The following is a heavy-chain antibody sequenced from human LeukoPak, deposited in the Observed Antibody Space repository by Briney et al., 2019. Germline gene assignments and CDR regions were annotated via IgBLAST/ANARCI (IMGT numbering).Heavy chain of an antibody. CDR1: GFTFDDYA. V-gene: IGHV3-43D*04. J-gene: IGHJ6*04. D-gene: IGHD5-18*01. Sequence: GGSLRLSCAASGFTFDDYAMHWVRQAPGKGLEWVSLISWDGGSTYYADSVKGRFTISRDNSKNSLYLQMNSLRAEDTALYYCAKDGYSYGFGDFQHVWGKGTTVTVSS. CDR3: AKDGYSYGFGDFQHV. CDR2: ISWDGGST.